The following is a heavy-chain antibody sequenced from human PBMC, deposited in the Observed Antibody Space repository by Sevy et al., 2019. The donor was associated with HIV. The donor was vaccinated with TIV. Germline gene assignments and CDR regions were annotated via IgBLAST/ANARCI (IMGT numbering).Heavy chain of an antibody. Sequence: GGSLRLSCEVSGFTFSSDWMHWVRQAPGKGLVWVSRINSDGSRTNYADSVKGRFTISRDSAKNSLFLQMDSVRAEDTAMYYCIRGTSGTFGHWGQGTLVTVSS. CDR1: GFTFSSDW. CDR2: INSDGSRT. D-gene: IGHD1-26*01. J-gene: IGHJ4*02. CDR3: IRGTSGTFGH. V-gene: IGHV3-74*01.